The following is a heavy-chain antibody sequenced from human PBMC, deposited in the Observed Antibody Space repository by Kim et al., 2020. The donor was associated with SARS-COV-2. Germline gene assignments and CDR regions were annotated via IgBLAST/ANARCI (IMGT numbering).Heavy chain of an antibody. D-gene: IGHD3-10*01. CDR3: ARALRGVHRLAFDY. Sequence: AQKFQGRVTITADESTSTAYMELSSLRSEDTAVYYCARALRGVHRLAFDYWGQGTLVTVSS. J-gene: IGHJ4*02. V-gene: IGHV1-69*01.